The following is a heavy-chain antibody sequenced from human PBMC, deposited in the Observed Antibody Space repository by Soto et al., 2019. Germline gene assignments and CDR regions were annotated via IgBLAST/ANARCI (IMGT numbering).Heavy chain of an antibody. J-gene: IGHJ6*02. CDR3: ANSPAGWNDESFYYYGMDV. V-gene: IGHV1-18*01. CDR2: ISAYNGNT. D-gene: IGHD1-1*01. CDR1: GYTFTSYG. Sequence: ASVKVSCKASGYTFTSYGISWVRQAPGQGLEWMGWISAYNGNTNYAQKLQGRVTMTTDTSTSTAYMELRSLRSDDTAVYYCANSPAGWNDESFYYYGMDVWGQGTTVTVSS.